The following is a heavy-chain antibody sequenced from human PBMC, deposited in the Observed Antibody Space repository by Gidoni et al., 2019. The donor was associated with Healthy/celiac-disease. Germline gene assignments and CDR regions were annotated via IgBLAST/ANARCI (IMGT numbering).Heavy chain of an antibody. D-gene: IGHD5-12*01. CDR3: ARFPTSRGRWLQKTYYYYGMDV. J-gene: IGHJ6*02. V-gene: IGHV3-66*02. CDR1: GFTVSSDY. CDR2: IYSAGST. Sequence: EVQLVESGGGLVQPGGSLRLSCAAAGFTVSSDYMSWVRQAPGKGLAWVSVIYSAGSTYYADSVKGRFTISRDNSKNTLYLQMNSLRAEDTAVYYCARFPTSRGRWLQKTYYYYGMDVWGQGTTVTVSS.